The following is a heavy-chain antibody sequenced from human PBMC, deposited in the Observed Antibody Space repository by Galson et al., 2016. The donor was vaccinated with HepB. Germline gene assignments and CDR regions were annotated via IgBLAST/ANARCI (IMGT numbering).Heavy chain of an antibody. CDR1: GYTFTNYG. J-gene: IGHJ3*02. CDR2: ISPYNGNT. CDR3: ARLRQEAFDI. Sequence: SVKVSCKASGYTFTNYGLNWLRQAPGQGLEWMGWISPYNGNTNYAQKLQGRVTMTTDTSTSTDYMELRSLRSDDTAVYYCARLRQEAFDIWGQGTMVTVSS. D-gene: IGHD6-25*01. V-gene: IGHV1-18*04.